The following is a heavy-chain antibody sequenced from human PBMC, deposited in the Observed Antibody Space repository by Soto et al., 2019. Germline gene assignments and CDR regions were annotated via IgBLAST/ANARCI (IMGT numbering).Heavy chain of an antibody. D-gene: IGHD1-26*01. CDR2: IIPIFGTA. CDR1: GGPFSSYA. V-gene: IGHV1-69*01. J-gene: IGHJ6*02. CDR3: ARSVGADYYFYGMDV. Sequence: QVQLVQSGAEVKKPGSSVKVSCKASGGPFSSYAISWVRQAPGQGLEWRGGIIPIFGTANYAQKYQGRVTITGDEATSTDYMELSSLRSEDTAVYYCARSVGADYYFYGMDVWGQGTTGTVSS.